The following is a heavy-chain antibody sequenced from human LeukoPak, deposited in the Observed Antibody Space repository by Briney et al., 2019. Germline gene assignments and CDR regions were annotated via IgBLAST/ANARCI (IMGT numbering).Heavy chain of an antibody. Sequence: GGSLRLSCAASGFTFSSYSMQWVRQAPGKGLEWVGVISYDGSKKFYADSVKGRFTISRDNSRNTVYLQMSSLRDEDTALYYCARDGRDPVTGTFVYWGQGTLVTVSS. V-gene: IGHV3-30-3*01. CDR1: GFTFSSYS. CDR2: ISYDGSKK. J-gene: IGHJ4*02. D-gene: IGHD6-19*01. CDR3: ARDGRDPVTGTFVY.